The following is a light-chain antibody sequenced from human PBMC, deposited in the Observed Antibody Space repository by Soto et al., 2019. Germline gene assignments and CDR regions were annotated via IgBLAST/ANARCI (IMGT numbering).Light chain of an antibody. Sequence: EIVMTHSPATLSMSPGERATLSCRASQSVSSSYLAWYQQKPGQAPRLLIYGATSRASGIPDRFSGSGSGTDFTLTISRLEPEDFAVYYCQQFGDSLTFGPGTKVD. CDR3: QQFGDSLT. V-gene: IGKV3-20*01. CDR1: QSVSSSY. CDR2: GAT. J-gene: IGKJ3*01.